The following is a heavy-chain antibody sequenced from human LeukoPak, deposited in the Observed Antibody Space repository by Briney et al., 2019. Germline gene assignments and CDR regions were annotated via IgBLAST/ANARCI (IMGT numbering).Heavy chain of an antibody. J-gene: IGHJ5*02. CDR1: GFRVSDYY. CDR3: ARDRAANQDWVEFDP. D-gene: IGHD3/OR15-3a*01. CDR2: IRDSGEA. V-gene: IGHV3-66*03. Sequence: PGGSLRLSCAVSGFRVSDYYMSWVRQAPGKGLEWVGLIRDSGEAFYADFARGRFAISRDESENTLYLQMNSLRDEDTAVYFCARDRAANQDWVEFDPWGQGTPVIVSS.